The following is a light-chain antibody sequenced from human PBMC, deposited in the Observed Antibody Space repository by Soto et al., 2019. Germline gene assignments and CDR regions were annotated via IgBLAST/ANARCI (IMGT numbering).Light chain of an antibody. Sequence: ETVMPQSPATLSLSPGERSTLSCRASQSVSSKLVWYQQKPGQAPRFLIYGASTRATGIPARFRGSGSGTEFTLTIDSLQSEDFAVYYCQQYNDWPPAFGGGNKVDIK. CDR3: QQYNDWPPA. CDR2: GAS. J-gene: IGKJ4*01. CDR1: QSVSSK. V-gene: IGKV3-15*01.